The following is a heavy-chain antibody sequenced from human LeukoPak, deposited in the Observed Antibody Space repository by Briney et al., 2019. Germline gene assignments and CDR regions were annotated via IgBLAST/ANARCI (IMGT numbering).Heavy chain of an antibody. J-gene: IGHJ4*02. CDR3: ARGGKATVVTM. V-gene: IGHV4-4*07. CDR1: GGSINSYY. CDR2: IYSSGST. D-gene: IGHD4-23*01. Sequence: SETLSLTCTVSGGSINSYYWSWIRQPAGKGLEWIERIYSSGSTNYNPSLKSRVSMSVDTSKNQFSLKLTSVTAADTAVCYCARGGKATVVTMWGQGILVTVSS.